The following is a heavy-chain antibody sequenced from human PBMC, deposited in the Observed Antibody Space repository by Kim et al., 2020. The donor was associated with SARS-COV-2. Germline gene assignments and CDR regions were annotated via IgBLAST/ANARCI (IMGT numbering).Heavy chain of an antibody. D-gene: IGHD1-1*01. CDR1: GFTFDGYA. V-gene: IGHV3-9*01. CDR3: AKDTGYIYNYRYFCS. J-gene: IGHJ5*01. CDR2: ISWDSSSI. Sequence: GGSLRLSCAASGFTFDGYAMHWVRQAPGKGLEWVSGISWDSSSIGYADSVKGRFTISRDNAKNSLYLQMNRLRAEDTAFYYCAKDTGYIYNYRYFCSCGHGALVTLSS.